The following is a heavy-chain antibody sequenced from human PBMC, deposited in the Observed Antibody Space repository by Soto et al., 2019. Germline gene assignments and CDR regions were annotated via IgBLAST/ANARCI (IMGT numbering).Heavy chain of an antibody. D-gene: IGHD5-18*01. V-gene: IGHV1-18*01. J-gene: IGHJ2*01. CDR1: GYTFTSYG. CDR2: ISTYNGDT. CDR3: AREAIEMVNWYFDL. Sequence: QVQLVQSGDEVKKPGASVKVSCKASGYTFTSYGISWVRQAPGQGLEWMGWISTYNGDTKYAQNLQGRVTRTTDTSTSTAYMELRSLRSDDTAVYYCAREAIEMVNWYFDLWGRGTLVTVSS.